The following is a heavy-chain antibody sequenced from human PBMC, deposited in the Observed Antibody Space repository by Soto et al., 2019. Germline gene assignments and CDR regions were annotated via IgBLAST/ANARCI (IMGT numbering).Heavy chain of an antibody. CDR3: ESRRLVGATSWAGLQY. J-gene: IGHJ4*02. CDR2: ISYDGSNK. V-gene: IGHV3-30-3*01. Sequence: QVQLVESGGGVVQPGWSLRLSCAASGFTFSSYAMHWVRQAPGKGLEWGAVISYDGSNKIYAESVKGRFTISRDNSKNTLHLQMTSLRAEDTAVYYCESRRLVGATSWAGLQYWGQGTLVTVSS. D-gene: IGHD1-26*01. CDR1: GFTFSSYA.